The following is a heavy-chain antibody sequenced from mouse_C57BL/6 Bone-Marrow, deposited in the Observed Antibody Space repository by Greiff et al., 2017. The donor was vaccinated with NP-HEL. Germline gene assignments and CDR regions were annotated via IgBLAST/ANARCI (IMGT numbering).Heavy chain of an antibody. V-gene: IGHV5-4*03. CDR3: ASLYSPWYFDV. D-gene: IGHD2-12*01. J-gene: IGHJ1*03. CDR2: ISDGGGYT. Sequence: EVMLVESGGGLVKPGGSLKLSCAASGFTFSSYAMSWVRQTPEKRLEWVATISDGGGYTYYPDNVKGRFTISRDNAKNNLYLQMSHLKSEDTAMYYGASLYSPWYFDVWGTGTTVTVSS. CDR1: GFTFSSYA.